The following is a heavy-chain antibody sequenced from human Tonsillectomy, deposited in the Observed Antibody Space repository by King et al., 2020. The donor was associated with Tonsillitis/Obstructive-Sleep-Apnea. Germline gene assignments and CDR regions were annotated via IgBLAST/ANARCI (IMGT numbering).Heavy chain of an antibody. V-gene: IGHV3-23*04. Sequence: VQLVESGGGLVQPGGSLRLSCAASGFTFSSYAMSWVRQALGKGLEWVSAISGSGGSTYYADSVKGRFTISRDNSKNTLYLQMNSLRAEDTAVYYCARTQRRITIFGVVIRDAFDIWGQGTMVTVSS. CDR3: ARTQRRITIFGVVIRDAFDI. D-gene: IGHD3-3*01. J-gene: IGHJ3*02. CDR1: GFTFSSYA. CDR2: ISGSGGST.